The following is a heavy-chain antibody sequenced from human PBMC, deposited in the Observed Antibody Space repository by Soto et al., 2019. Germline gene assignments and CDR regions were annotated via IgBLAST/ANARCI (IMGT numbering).Heavy chain of an antibody. V-gene: IGHV4-31*03. J-gene: IGHJ5*02. CDR1: GGSMRSEGYY. D-gene: IGHD3-9*01. CDR2: IYYSGLT. Sequence: PSETLSLTCSVSGGSMRSEGYYWSWIRQHPGKGLEWIGYIYYSGLTDYNPSLKSRLTISVDKPKNEFYLKMRSVTAADTAVYYCASLRGFTGYPGALGQGTLVPVSS. CDR3: ASLRGFTGYPGA.